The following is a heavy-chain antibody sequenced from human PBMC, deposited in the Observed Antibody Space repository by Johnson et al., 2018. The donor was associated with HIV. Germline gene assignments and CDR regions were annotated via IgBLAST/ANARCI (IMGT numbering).Heavy chain of an antibody. CDR1: GFTFSTYD. J-gene: IGHJ3*02. CDR3: AKGPQGIATPDAFDI. V-gene: IGHV3-13*01. CDR2: IGTAGDT. D-gene: IGHD2-21*01. Sequence: VQLVESGGGLVQPGGSLRLSCAASGFTFSTYDMYWVRQATGKGLEWVSTIGTAGDTYYAGSVKGRFTISRENANNSLYLQMNSLRAEDTAVYYCAKGPQGIATPDAFDIWGQGTMVTVSS.